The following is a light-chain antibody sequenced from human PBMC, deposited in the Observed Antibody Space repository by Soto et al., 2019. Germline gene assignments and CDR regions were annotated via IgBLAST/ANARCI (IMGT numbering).Light chain of an antibody. Sequence: QSVLTQPASVSGSPGQSITISCTGTSSDVGAYNSVSWYQQYPGTAPQLVIYEVSRRPSGVASRFSGSKSGNTASLTISGLQAEDEADYYCSSYTSTSTRVFGGGTQLTVL. CDR1: SSDVGAYNS. V-gene: IGLV2-14*01. CDR3: SSYTSTSTRV. CDR2: EVS. J-gene: IGLJ2*01.